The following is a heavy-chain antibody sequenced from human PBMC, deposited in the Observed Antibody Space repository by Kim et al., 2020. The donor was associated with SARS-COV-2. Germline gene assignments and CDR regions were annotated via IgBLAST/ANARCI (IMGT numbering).Heavy chain of an antibody. CDR3: ARDWGGSAPYCGGDCSIRGAFDV. J-gene: IGHJ3*01. V-gene: IGHV3-23*01. CDR1: GFSLSSYA. D-gene: IGHD2-21*02. CDR2: ASSSGDNI. Sequence: GGSPRLSCVASGFSLSSYAMTWIRQAPGKGLEWVAAASSSGDNIFYAESVKGRFTISRDNSKNTLFLQVNSLRADDTARYYCARDWGGSAPYCGGDCSIRGAFDVWGQGTVVTVSS.